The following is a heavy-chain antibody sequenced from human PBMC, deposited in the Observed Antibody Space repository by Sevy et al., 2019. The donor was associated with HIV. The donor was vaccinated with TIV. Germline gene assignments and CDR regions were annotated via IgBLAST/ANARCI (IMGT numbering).Heavy chain of an antibody. CDR2: ISSSSYI. Sequence: GGSLRLSCAASGFTFSSYSMNWVRQAPGKGLEWVSSISSSSYIYYADSVKGRFTISRDNAKNSLYLQMNSLRAEDTAVYYCARDLYSSSSVAYYYYYGMDVWGQGTTVTVS. CDR3: ARDLYSSSSVAYYYYYGMDV. V-gene: IGHV3-21*01. CDR1: GFTFSSYS. D-gene: IGHD6-6*01. J-gene: IGHJ6*02.